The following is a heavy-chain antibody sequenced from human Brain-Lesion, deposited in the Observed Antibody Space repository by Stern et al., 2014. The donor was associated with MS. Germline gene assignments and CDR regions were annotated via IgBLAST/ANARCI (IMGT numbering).Heavy chain of an antibody. CDR1: GGSISSGGYY. CDR2: IFNSGST. Sequence: VQLVESGPGLVKPSQTLSLSCTVSGGSISSGGYYWSWIRQPAGKGLEWIGRIFNSGSTSYHPSLKSRVTISIDTSKTQFSLRLNSMPAADTAVYYCARGRVVPGFQYYATDVWGQGTTVIVSS. J-gene: IGHJ6*02. V-gene: IGHV4-61*02. CDR3: ARGRVVPGFQYYATDV. D-gene: IGHD2-2*01.